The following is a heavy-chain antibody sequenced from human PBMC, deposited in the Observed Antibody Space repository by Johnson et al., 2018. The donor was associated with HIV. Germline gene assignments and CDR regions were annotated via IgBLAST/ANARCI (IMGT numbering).Heavy chain of an antibody. J-gene: IGHJ3*02. Sequence: VQLVESGGGVVQPGGSLRLSCAGSGFTVSSYGMHWVRQAPGKGLEWVSFIRYGGSDKYYADSVKGRFTISRDNSKNTLYLQMNSLRAEDTAVYYCARGIAVSNWVDIWGQGTMVTVSS. CDR3: ARGIAVSNWVDI. D-gene: IGHD6-19*01. V-gene: IGHV3-30*02. CDR2: IRYGGSDK. CDR1: GFTVSSYG.